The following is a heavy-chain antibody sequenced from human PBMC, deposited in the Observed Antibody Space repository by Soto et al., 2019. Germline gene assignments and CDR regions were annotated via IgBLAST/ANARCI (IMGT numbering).Heavy chain of an antibody. CDR1: GFSLSTSGVG. CDR3: AHRLPLASWLRFDY. J-gene: IGHJ4*02. D-gene: IGHD5-12*01. V-gene: IGHV2-5*02. CDR2: IYWDGDK. Sequence: QITLKESGPTLVKPTQTLTLTCTFSGFSLSTSGVGVGWSGKPQGKALEWLALIYWDGDKRYSPSLKSRLTITKDTSKNQVVLTMTNMDPVDTATYYCAHRLPLASWLRFDYWGQGTLVTVSS.